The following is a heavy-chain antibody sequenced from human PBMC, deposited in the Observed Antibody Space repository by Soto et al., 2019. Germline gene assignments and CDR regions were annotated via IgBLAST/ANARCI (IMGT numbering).Heavy chain of an antibody. CDR2: IWYDGSNK. CDR1: GFTFSSYG. V-gene: IGHV3-33*01. Sequence: QVQLVESGGGVVQPGRSLRLSCAASGFTFSSYGMHWVRQAPGKGLEWVAVIWYDGSNKYYADSVKGRFTISRDNSKNRLYLQMDGLRAEDTAVYYCARDGGCRDVYTVGCNLFDPGAQGPLVTVSS. D-gene: IGHD6-19*01. J-gene: IGHJ5*02. CDR3: ARDGGCRDVYTVGCNLFDP.